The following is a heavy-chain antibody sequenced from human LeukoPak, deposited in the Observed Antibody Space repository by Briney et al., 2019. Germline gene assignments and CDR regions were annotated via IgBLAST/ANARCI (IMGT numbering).Heavy chain of an antibody. CDR2: IRTDST. D-gene: IGHD1-1*01. Sequence: PGGSLRLSCAASGLTSSGFPMSWVRQAPGKGLEWVSAIRTDSTFYVDSVKGRFTISRDKSKNTVYLQMNSLRAEDTAIYYCAKANWNDVDSDCWGQGTLVTVSS. CDR1: GLTSSGFP. CDR3: AKANWNDVDSDC. J-gene: IGHJ4*02. V-gene: IGHV3-23*01.